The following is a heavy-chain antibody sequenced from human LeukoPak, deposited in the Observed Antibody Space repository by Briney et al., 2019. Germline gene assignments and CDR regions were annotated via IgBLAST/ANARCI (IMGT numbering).Heavy chain of an antibody. D-gene: IGHD3-22*01. CDR1: GFTFSSYG. CDR2: MSYDGSNK. V-gene: IGHV3-30*18. Sequence: PGRSLRLSCAASGFTFSSYGMHWVRQAPGKGLEWVAVMSYDGSNKYYADSVKGRFTISRDNSKNTLYLQMNSLRAEDTAVYYCAKESGLGYDSSGYEYWGQGTLVTVSS. CDR3: AKESGLGYDSSGYEY. J-gene: IGHJ4*02.